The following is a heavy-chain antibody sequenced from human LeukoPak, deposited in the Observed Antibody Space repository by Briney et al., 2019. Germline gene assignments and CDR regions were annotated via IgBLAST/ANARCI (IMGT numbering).Heavy chain of an antibody. Sequence: PGDPLPLSCAPSGLALNHYWKHGAPQAPGGGLVCFSRVGLAGTTSNYAGSVTGRFPASRDNAKNTFYLQLNSLRAEDTALYYCTRVQAGRSGLMDVWGRGTPVTVSS. D-gene: IGHD2-8*02. CDR3: TRVQAGRSGLMDV. V-gene: IGHV3-74*01. CDR1: GLALNHYW. J-gene: IGHJ6*02. CDR2: VGLAGTTS.